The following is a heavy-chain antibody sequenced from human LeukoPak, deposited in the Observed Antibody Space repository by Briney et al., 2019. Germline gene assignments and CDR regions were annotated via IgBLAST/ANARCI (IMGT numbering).Heavy chain of an antibody. Sequence: PGGSLRLSCAASVFTLRSYWMTCVPHAPGKGGEWVANIKQDGSEKYYVDSVKGRFTISRDNAKNSLYLQMNSLRAEDTAVYYCVSRATVTTWAYAFDIWGQGKMVTVSS. D-gene: IGHD4-17*01. CDR2: IKQDGSEK. CDR1: VFTLRSYW. V-gene: IGHV3-7*01. CDR3: VSRATVTTWAYAFDI. J-gene: IGHJ3*02.